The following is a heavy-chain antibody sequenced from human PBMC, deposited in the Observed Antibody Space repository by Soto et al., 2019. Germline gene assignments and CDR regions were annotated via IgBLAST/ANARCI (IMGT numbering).Heavy chain of an antibody. Sequence: SVKVSCKASGGTFSSYAISWVRQAPGQGLEWMGGIIPIFGTANYAQKFQGRVTITADESTSTAYMELSSLRTEDTAVYYCARDLGSGSYYHYYYYGMDVWGQGTTVTVSS. D-gene: IGHD1-26*01. V-gene: IGHV1-69*13. CDR1: GGTFSSYA. J-gene: IGHJ6*02. CDR2: IIPIFGTA. CDR3: ARDLGSGSYYHYYYYGMDV.